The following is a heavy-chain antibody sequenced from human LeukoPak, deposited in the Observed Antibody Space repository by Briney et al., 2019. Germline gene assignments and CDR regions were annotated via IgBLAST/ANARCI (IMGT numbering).Heavy chain of an antibody. CDR2: IYYSGNT. CDR3: ARLMTTVTSEY. Sequence: PSETLSLTCTVSGGSINRSYYYWGWIRQPPGKGLEWIGSIYYSGNTYYNPSPKSRVTISVDTSKNQFSLKLSSVTAADTAVYYCARLMTTVTSEYWGQGTLVTVSS. CDR1: GGSINRSYYY. V-gene: IGHV4-39*01. D-gene: IGHD4-17*01. J-gene: IGHJ4*02.